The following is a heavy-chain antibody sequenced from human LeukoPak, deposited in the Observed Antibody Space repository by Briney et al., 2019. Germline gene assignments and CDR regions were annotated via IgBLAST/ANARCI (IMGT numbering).Heavy chain of an antibody. J-gene: IGHJ6*02. Sequence: SETLSLTCTVSGRSISSYYWSWIRQPPGKGLEWIEDIYYSGSTNYNPSLKSRVTISVDTSKNQFSLKLSSVTAADTAVYYCARSTVTNYYYYGMDVWGQGTTVTVSS. D-gene: IGHD4-11*01. CDR1: GRSISSYY. CDR2: IYYSGST. V-gene: IGHV4-59*01. CDR3: ARSTVTNYYYYGMDV.